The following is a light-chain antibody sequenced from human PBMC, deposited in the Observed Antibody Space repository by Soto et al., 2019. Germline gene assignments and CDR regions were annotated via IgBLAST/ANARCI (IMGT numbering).Light chain of an antibody. J-gene: IGKJ1*01. CDR1: QNIYNW. CDR2: KAS. CDR3: QQYNSYPWT. V-gene: IGKV1-5*03. Sequence: DIQMTQSPSSLSASIGDRVTITCRASQNIYNWLAWYQQKPGQAPNLLIYKASTLKSGVPSRFSGSGSGTDFTLTINILQPDDFATYHCQQYNSYPWTFGQGTKVEI.